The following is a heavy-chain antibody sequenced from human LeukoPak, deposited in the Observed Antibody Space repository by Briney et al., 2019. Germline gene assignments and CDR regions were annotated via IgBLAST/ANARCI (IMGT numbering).Heavy chain of an antibody. D-gene: IGHD6-19*01. CDR1: GGSFSGYY. Sequence: PSETLSLTCAVYGGSFSGYYWSWIRQPPGKGLEWIGEINHSGSTNYNPSLKSRVTISVDTSKNQFSLKLSSVTAADTAVYYCARGRGSGWYRGYYGMDVWGQGTTVTVSS. CDR2: INHSGST. J-gene: IGHJ6*02. CDR3: ARGRGSGWYRGYYGMDV. V-gene: IGHV4-34*01.